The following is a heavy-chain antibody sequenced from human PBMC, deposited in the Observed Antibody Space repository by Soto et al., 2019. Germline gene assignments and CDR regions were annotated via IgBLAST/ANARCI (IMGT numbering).Heavy chain of an antibody. Sequence: VGSLRLSCAPSGFTFSNYGMHWVRQAPGKGLEWVAVTRHDGTNKYYADSVKGRFTISRDNSKNTVHLQMNSLRGEDTAVYYCARDLSGPLDYWGQGTLVTVSS. V-gene: IGHV3-33*01. CDR3: ARDLSGPLDY. J-gene: IGHJ4*02. CDR2: TRHDGTNK. CDR1: GFTFSNYG.